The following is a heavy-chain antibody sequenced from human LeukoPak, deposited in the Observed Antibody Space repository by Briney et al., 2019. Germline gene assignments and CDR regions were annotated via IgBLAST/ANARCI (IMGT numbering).Heavy chain of an antibody. CDR1: GGSNSSYY. D-gene: IGHD3-16*02. CDR3: ARYVWGSYPTFEDY. J-gene: IGHJ4*02. Sequence: PSETLSLTCTVSGGSNSSYYWSWIRQPPGKGLEWIGYISYSGSTNYNPSLKSRVTISVDTSKNQFSPKLSSVTAADTAVYYCARYVWGSYPTFEDYWGQGTLVTVSS. V-gene: IGHV4-59*01. CDR2: ISYSGST.